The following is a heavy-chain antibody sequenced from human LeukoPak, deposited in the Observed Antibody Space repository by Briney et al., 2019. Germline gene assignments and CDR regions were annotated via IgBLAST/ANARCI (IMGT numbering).Heavy chain of an antibody. Sequence: PSETLSLTCAVYGGSFSGYYWSWIRQPPGKGLEWIGEINHSGSTNYNPSLKSRVTISVDTSKNQFSLKLSSVTAADTAVYYCATPGMAVPGGEDYYGMDVWGQGTTVTVSS. CDR2: INHSGST. D-gene: IGHD6-19*01. V-gene: IGHV4-34*01. CDR1: GGSFSGYY. J-gene: IGHJ6*02. CDR3: ATPGMAVPGGEDYYGMDV.